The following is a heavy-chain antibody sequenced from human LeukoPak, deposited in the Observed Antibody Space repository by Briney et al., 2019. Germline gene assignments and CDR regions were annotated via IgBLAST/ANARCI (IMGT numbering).Heavy chain of an antibody. CDR1: GGSFSGNY. CDR3: ARHAVRRYSSSWYPFDY. J-gene: IGHJ4*02. Sequence: SETLSLTCAVYGGSFSGNYWSWIRQPPGKGLEWIGDINHSGSTNYNPSLKSRVTISVDTSKNQFSLKLSSVTAADTAVYYCARHAVRRYSSSWYPFDYWGQGTLVTVSS. CDR2: INHSGST. D-gene: IGHD6-13*01. V-gene: IGHV4-34*01.